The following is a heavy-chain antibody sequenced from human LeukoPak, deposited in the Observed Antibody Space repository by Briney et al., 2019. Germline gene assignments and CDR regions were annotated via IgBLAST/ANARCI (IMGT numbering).Heavy chain of an antibody. D-gene: IGHD6-19*01. CDR3: ARVISSGWYYFDY. CDR1: GGSISSYY. V-gene: IGHV4-4*07. CDR2: FYASGST. Sequence: PSETLSLTCTVSGGSISSYYWSWIRQPAGKGLEWIGHFYASGSTNYNPSLKSRVTMSVDTSKNQFSLKLNSATAADTAVYYCARVISSGWYYFDYWGQGTLVTVSS. J-gene: IGHJ4*02.